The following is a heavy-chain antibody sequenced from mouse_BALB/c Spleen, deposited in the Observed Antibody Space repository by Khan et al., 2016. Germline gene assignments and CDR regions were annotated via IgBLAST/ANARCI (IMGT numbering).Heavy chain of an antibody. D-gene: IGHD2-1*01. J-gene: IGHJ2*01. CDR2: ISTGDST. Sequence: EVELVESGGGLVKPGGSLKLSCAASGFTFRDYAMSWVRQTSEKRLEWVASISTGDSTYYGDSVKGRFTISRDIARNILFLQMSSLRSENTAMFYCAREDYGNYGDYFDYWGQGTTLTVSS. CDR1: GFTFRDYA. CDR3: AREDYGNYGDYFDY. V-gene: IGHV5-6-5*01.